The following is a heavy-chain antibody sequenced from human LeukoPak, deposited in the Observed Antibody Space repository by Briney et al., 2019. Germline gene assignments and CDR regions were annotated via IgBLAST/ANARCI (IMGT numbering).Heavy chain of an antibody. Sequence: GRSLRLSCAPSGFTFSNYGMHWVRQAPGRGLEWVAVIWYGGSNKYYADSVKGRFTISRDNSKNTLYLQMNSLRAEDTAVYYCARSLERDYHGASYYMNNWFDPWGQGTLVTVSS. CDR1: GFTFSNYG. J-gene: IGHJ5*02. CDR3: ARSLERDYHGASYYMNNWFDP. CDR2: IWYGGSNK. D-gene: IGHD3-10*01. V-gene: IGHV3-33*01.